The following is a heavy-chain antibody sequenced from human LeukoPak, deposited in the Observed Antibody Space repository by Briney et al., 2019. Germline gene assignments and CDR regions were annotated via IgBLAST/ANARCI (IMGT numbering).Heavy chain of an antibody. CDR2: IYYSGTI. V-gene: IGHV4-59*12. J-gene: IGHJ3*02. CDR1: GGSISRYY. D-gene: IGHD3-10*01. Sequence: EASGTLSLTCTVSGGSISRYYWSWIRQPPGKGLEWIGYIYYSGTINYNPSLKSRVTISVDTSKNQFSLKLSSVTAADTAVYYCAREKGIHLITDAFDIWGQGTMVTVSS. CDR3: AREKGIHLITDAFDI.